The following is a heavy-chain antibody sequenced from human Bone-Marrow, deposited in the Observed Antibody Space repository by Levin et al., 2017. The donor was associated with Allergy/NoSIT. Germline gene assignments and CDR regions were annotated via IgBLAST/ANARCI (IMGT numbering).Heavy chain of an antibody. CDR1: GFSLSSTGVA. CDR2: LYWDDDK. V-gene: IGHV2-5*02. Sequence: SGPTLVKPTQTLTLTCTFSGFSLSSTGVAVGWIRQPPGKALEWLALLYWDDDKRYSPSLKSRLTITKDTSKKQVGLTMTNMDPVDSATYYWAHSPPERGFGESPLPTFGYWGQGTLVTVSS. CDR3: AHSPPERGFGESPLPTFGY. D-gene: IGHD3-10*01. J-gene: IGHJ1*01.